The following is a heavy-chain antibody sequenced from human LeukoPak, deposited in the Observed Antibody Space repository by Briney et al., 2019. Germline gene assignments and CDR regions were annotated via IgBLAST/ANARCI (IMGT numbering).Heavy chain of an antibody. J-gene: IGHJ1*01. D-gene: IGHD2-8*02. CDR1: RFQFSSYA. V-gene: IGHV3-23*01. Sequence: GGSLRLSCVASRFQFSSYAMSWVRQAPGKGLEWISTISGSGGGTYYADSVKGRFTISRDNSKNTLSLQMNSLRAEDTAVYHCAKGLVGTEYFQHWGQGTLVTVSS. CDR2: ISGSGGGT. CDR3: AKGLVGTEYFQH.